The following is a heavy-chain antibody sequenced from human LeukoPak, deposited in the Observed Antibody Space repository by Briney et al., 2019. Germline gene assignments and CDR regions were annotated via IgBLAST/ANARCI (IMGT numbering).Heavy chain of an antibody. D-gene: IGHD3-9*01. CDR3: ARGLFGIVTGYYHGWFDS. J-gene: IGHJ5*01. Sequence: PSETLSLTCTVSGGSVSSYSHYWSWIRQPPGKGLEWIGYIYYSGSTNYNPSLKSRVTISVDTSKNQFSLKLTSVTDVDTAVYLCARGLFGIVTGYYHGWFDSWGQGTLVTVSS. CDR2: IYYSGST. CDR1: GGSVSSYSHY. V-gene: IGHV4-61*01.